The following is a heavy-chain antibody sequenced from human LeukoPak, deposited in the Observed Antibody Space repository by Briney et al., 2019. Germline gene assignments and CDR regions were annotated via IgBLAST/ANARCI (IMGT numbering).Heavy chain of an antibody. J-gene: IGHJ6*03. V-gene: IGHV1-69*05. Sequence: ASVKVSCKASGGTFSSYAISWVRQAPGQGLEWMGGIIPIFGTANYAQKFQGRVTITTDESTSTAYMELSSLRSEDTAVYYCARGDYAILTGYSYYYYYMEVWGKGTTVTVSS. CDR3: ARGDYAILTGYSYYYYYMEV. CDR1: GGTFSSYA. D-gene: IGHD3-9*01. CDR2: IIPIFGTA.